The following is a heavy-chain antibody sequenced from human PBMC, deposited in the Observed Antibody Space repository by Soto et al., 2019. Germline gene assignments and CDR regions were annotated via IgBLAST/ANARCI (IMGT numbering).Heavy chain of an antibody. CDR2: IHHSGST. D-gene: IGHD3-22*01. CDR1: GASISSSSW. CDR3: ASTYYSDSSGYYSLGE. J-gene: IGHJ4*02. Sequence: QVQLQESGPGLVKPSGTLSLTCAVSGASISSSSWWSWVRQSPEKGLEWIGEIHHSGSTNYKPSLECRVTISVDKSKNQFSLKLSSVSAADTAVYYCASTYYSDSSGYYSLGEWGQGTPVTVSS. V-gene: IGHV4-4*02.